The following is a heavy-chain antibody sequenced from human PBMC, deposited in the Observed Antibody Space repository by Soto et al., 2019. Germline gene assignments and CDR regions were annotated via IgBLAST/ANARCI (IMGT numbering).Heavy chain of an antibody. D-gene: IGHD6-13*01. CDR2: ISGSGGST. Sequence: GESLKISCAASGFTFSSYAMSWVRQAPGKGLEWVSAISGSGGSTYYADSVKGRFTISRDNSKNTLYLQMNSLRAEDTAVYYCAKLQKGYYSSSWYTGNGHSYYYGMDVWGQGTTVTVSS. CDR3: AKLQKGYYSSSWYTGNGHSYYYGMDV. J-gene: IGHJ6*02. CDR1: GFTFSSYA. V-gene: IGHV3-23*01.